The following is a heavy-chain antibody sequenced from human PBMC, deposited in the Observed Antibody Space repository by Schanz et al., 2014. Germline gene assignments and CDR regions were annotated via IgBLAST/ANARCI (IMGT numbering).Heavy chain of an antibody. CDR1: GFTVSNSY. CDR2: INQDGSEK. CDR3: ARDGAELYYFDD. D-gene: IGHD1-1*01. Sequence: VQLVESGGGVVQPGRSLRLSCAASGFTVSNSYIHWVRQAPGKGLEWVANINQDGSEKYYVDSVKGRFTISRDNAKNSLYLQMNGLRAEDTAVFYCARDGAELYYFDDWGQGTLVTVSS. V-gene: IGHV3-7*01. J-gene: IGHJ4*02.